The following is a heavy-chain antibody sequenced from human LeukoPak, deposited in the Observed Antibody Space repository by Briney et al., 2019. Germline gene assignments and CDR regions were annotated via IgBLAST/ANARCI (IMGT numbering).Heavy chain of an antibody. CDR2: ISSSSSTI. CDR1: GFTFNIYS. V-gene: IGHV3-48*04. CDR3: AGRGIDY. Sequence: GGSLRLSCAASGFTFNIYSLNWVRQAPGKGLEWISYISSSSSTIYYADSVRGRFTISRDNAKNSLYLQMNSLRAEDTAVYYCAGRGIDYWGQGTLVTVSS. J-gene: IGHJ4*02.